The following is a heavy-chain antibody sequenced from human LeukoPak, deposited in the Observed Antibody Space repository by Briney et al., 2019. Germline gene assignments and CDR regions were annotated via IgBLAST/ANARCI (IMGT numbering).Heavy chain of an antibody. J-gene: IGHJ5*02. D-gene: IGHD1-14*01. CDR1: GFTVSNNY. V-gene: IGHV3-53*01. CDR3: SIGPSAPPTTCFAP. CDR2: IYSGGTT. Sequence: GGSLRLSCAASGFTVSNNYMTWVRQAPGKGLEWVSIIYSGGTTYYADSVKGRFTISRDNSKNTVYLPMNSLRAEDTAVYYCSIGPSAPPTTCFAPWGQGPLVTVSS.